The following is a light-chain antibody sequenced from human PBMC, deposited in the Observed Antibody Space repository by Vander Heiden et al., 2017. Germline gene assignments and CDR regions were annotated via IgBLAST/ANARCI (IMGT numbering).Light chain of an antibody. Sequence: QSVLTQPPSASGTPGQTVTISCSGSSSNIGSNTVNWYQQLPGTAPKLLIYSNNQRPSGVPDRFSGSKSGTSASLAISGLQSEDEADYYCAAWDDSLNGQVVFGGGTKLTVL. CDR2: SNN. V-gene: IGLV1-44*01. CDR1: SSNIGSNT. CDR3: AAWDDSLNGQVV. J-gene: IGLJ2*01.